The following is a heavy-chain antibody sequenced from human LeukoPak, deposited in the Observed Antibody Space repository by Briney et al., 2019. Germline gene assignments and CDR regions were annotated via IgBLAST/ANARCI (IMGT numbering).Heavy chain of an antibody. CDR1: GFTFSNSD. V-gene: IGHV3-35*02. CDR2: VSWNGSRT. J-gene: IGHJ4*02. CDR3: ARELESIAVAYFDY. Sequence: GGSLRLSCAASGFTFSNSDMNWVHQAPGKGLEWVSGVSWNGSRTHYADSVKGQVIISRDNSRNTLYLQMNSLRAEDTAVYYCARELESIAVAYFDYWGQGTLVTVSS. D-gene: IGHD6-19*01.